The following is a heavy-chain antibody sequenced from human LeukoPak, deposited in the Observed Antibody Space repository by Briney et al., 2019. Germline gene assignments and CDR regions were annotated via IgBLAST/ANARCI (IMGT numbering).Heavy chain of an antibody. D-gene: IGHD3-22*01. CDR1: GFTFSSYS. CDR3: ANRASSGYYPDY. J-gene: IGHJ4*02. CDR2: ISGSGGST. Sequence: PGGSLRLSCAASGFTFSSYSMNWVRQAPGKGLEWVSAISGSGGSTYYADSVKGRFTISRDSSKNTLYLQMNSLRAEDTAVYYCANRASSGYYPDYWGQGTLVTVSS. V-gene: IGHV3-23*01.